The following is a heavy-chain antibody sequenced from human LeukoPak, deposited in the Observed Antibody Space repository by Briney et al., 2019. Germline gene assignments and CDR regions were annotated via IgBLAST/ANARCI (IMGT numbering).Heavy chain of an antibody. D-gene: IGHD3-10*01. V-gene: IGHV3-23*01. Sequence: PGGSLRLSCAAYGFTFSSYAMSWVRQAPGKGLEWVSAISGSGGSTYYADSVKGRFTISRDNSKNTLYLQMNSLRAEDTAVYYCAKDPVRVRGPTGDYFDYWGQGTLVTVSS. J-gene: IGHJ4*02. CDR3: AKDPVRVRGPTGDYFDY. CDR2: ISGSGGST. CDR1: GFTFSSYA.